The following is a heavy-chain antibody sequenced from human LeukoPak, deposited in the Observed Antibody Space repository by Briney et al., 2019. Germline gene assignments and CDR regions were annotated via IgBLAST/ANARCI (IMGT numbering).Heavy chain of an antibody. CDR3: ARGRVTMVRGRDYYYYYGMDD. J-gene: IGHJ6*02. Sequence: SETLSLTCAVYGGSFSGYYWSWIRQPPGKGLEWIGEINHSGSTNYNPSLKSRVTISVDTSKNQFSLKLSSVTATDTAVYYCARGRVTMVRGRDYYYYYGMDDWGQGTTVTVSS. V-gene: IGHV4-34*01. D-gene: IGHD3-10*01. CDR1: GGSFSGYY. CDR2: INHSGST.